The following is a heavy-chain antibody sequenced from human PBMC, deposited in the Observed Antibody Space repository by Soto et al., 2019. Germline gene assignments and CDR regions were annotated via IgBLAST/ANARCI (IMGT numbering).Heavy chain of an antibody. D-gene: IGHD3-3*01. CDR1: GGTFSSYA. Sequence: SVKVSCKASGGTFSSYAISWVRQAPGQGLEWMGGIIPIFGTANYAQKFQGRVTITADESTSTAYMELSSLRSEDTAVYYCASEPITIFGVVPRSQEWGHYYGMDVWGQGTTVTVSS. CDR2: IIPIFGTA. V-gene: IGHV1-69*13. CDR3: ASEPITIFGVVPRSQEWGHYYGMDV. J-gene: IGHJ6*02.